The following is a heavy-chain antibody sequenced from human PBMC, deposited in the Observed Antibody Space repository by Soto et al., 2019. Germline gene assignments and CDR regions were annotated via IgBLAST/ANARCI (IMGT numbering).Heavy chain of an antibody. CDR1: VFTFDDYA. CDR3: AKDYDSSGYYCQH. V-gene: IGHV3-9*01. Sequence: GGALRLSCAASVFTFDDYAMHWVRQAPGKGLEWVSGISWNGGSIGYADSVKGRFTISRDNAKNSLYLQMNSLRAEDTAFYYCAKDYDSSGYYCQHWGQGTLVTVSS. D-gene: IGHD3-22*01. CDR2: ISWNGGSI. J-gene: IGHJ1*01.